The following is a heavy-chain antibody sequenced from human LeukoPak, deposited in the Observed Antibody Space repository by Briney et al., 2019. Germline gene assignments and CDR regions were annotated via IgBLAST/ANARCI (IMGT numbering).Heavy chain of an antibody. V-gene: IGHV3-23*01. Sequence: GVSLRLSCAASGFTFSSYAMSWVRQAPGKGLEWVSAISGSGGSTYYADSVKGRFTISRDNSKNTLYLQMNSLRAEDTAVYYCAKVSLYGDYYFDYWGQGTLVTVSS. CDR3: AKVSLYGDYYFDY. D-gene: IGHD4-17*01. CDR1: GFTFSSYA. J-gene: IGHJ4*02. CDR2: ISGSGGST.